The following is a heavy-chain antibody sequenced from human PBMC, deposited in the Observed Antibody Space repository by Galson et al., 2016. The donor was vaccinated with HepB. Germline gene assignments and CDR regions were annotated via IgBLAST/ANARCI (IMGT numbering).Heavy chain of an antibody. CDR1: GFTFSNYW. Sequence: SLRLSCAASGFTFSNYWTSWVRQAPGKGLEWVANIKQDGSEQYYVGSLKGRFTISRDNAKNSLYLQINSLTVEDTAMYYCARDGPRRRGLDYWGQGTLVTVSS. V-gene: IGHV3-7*03. J-gene: IGHJ4*02. CDR3: ARDGPRRRGLDY. CDR2: IKQDGSEQ.